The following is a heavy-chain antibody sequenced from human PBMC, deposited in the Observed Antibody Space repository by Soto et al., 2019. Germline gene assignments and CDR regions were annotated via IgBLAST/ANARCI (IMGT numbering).Heavy chain of an antibody. D-gene: IGHD2-15*01. V-gene: IGHV1-18*01. CDR3: ARDPRDIVVVVAATPDAFDI. Sequence: ASVKVSCKASGYTFTSYGISWVRQAPGQGLEWMGWISAYNGNTNYAQKLQGRVTMTTDTSTSTAYMELRSLRSEDTAVYYCARDPRDIVVVVAATPDAFDIWGQGTMVTVSS. CDR1: GYTFTSYG. CDR2: ISAYNGNT. J-gene: IGHJ3*02.